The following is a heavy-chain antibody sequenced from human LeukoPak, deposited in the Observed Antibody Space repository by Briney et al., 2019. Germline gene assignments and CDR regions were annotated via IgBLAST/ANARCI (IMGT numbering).Heavy chain of an antibody. Sequence: GGSLRLSCSASGFIFNMFGMHWFRQAPGMGLEWVALISKDGETYYTDSVKGRFTISRDTSTNTVNLQMDSLTSEDTAVYFCARDDSGWITGKILYWGQGTLVSVSS. CDR3: ARDDSGWITGKILY. CDR2: ISKDGET. J-gene: IGHJ4*02. D-gene: IGHD6-19*01. CDR1: GFIFNMFG. V-gene: IGHV3-30*04.